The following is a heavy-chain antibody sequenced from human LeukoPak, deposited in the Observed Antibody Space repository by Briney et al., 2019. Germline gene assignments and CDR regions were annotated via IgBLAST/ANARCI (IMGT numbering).Heavy chain of an antibody. V-gene: IGHV4-59*01. Sequence: SETLSLTCTVSGGSIINYYWAWIRQPPGKGLAWIGYIYDTGSTKYNPSLKSRLTISLHTSRNQFSLNLTSLTAADMAIYYCARVRNFPDAFDIWGQGRMVTVSS. J-gene: IGHJ3*02. CDR3: ARVRNFPDAFDI. CDR1: GGSIINYY. CDR2: IYDTGST.